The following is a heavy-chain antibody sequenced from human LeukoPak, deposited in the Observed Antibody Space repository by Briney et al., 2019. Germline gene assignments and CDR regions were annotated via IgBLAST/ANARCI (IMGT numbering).Heavy chain of an antibody. CDR2: IYHSGST. V-gene: IGHV4-38-2*02. CDR1: GYSISSGYY. CDR3: ARSPLYYDFWSGYYPSNYYYYMDV. Sequence: PSETLSLTCTVSGYSISSGYYWGWIRQPPGKGLEWIGSIYHSGSTYYNPSLKSRVTISVDTSKNQFSLKLSSVTAADTAVYYCARSPLYYDFWSGYYPSNYYYYMDVWGKGTTVTVSS. J-gene: IGHJ6*03. D-gene: IGHD3-3*01.